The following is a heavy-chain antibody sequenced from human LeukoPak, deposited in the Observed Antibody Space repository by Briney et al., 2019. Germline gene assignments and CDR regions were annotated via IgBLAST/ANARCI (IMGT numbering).Heavy chain of an antibody. J-gene: IGHJ4*02. D-gene: IGHD3-22*01. CDR3: ARGGKYYYDSSGPYYFDY. Sequence: SVKVSCKASGGTFSSYAIIWVRQAPGQGLEWMGRIIPILGIANYAQKFQGRVTITADKSTSTAYMELSSLRSEDTAVYYCARGGKYYYDSSGPYYFDYWGQGTLVTVSS. CDR1: GGTFSSYA. V-gene: IGHV1-69*04. CDR2: IIPILGIA.